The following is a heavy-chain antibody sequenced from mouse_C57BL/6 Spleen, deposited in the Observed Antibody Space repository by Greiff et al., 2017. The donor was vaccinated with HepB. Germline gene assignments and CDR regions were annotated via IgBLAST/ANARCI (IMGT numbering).Heavy chain of an antibody. J-gene: IGHJ4*01. D-gene: IGHD2-3*01. CDR3: AREDDGYYEAMDY. CDR2: IYPGDGDT. CDR1: GYAFSSSW. Sequence: VKLQESGPELVKPGASVKISCKASGYAFSSSWMNWVKQRPGKGLEWIGRIYPGDGDTNYNGKFKGKATLTADKSSSTAYMQLSSLTSEDSAVYFCAREDDGYYEAMDYWGQGTSVTVSS. V-gene: IGHV1-82*01.